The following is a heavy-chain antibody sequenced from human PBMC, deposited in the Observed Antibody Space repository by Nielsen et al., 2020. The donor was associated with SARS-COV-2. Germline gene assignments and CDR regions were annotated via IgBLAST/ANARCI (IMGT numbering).Heavy chain of an antibody. V-gene: IGHV3-49*04. J-gene: IGHJ3*02. Sequence: GESLKISCTTSGFSFGEYGLTWVRQAPGKGLEWVGFMRGQVFGGASELAASVKGRFSMSRDDSKSIMYLQMNSLKTEDTAVYFCSRVSAGAFDIWGQGTMVTVSS. CDR2: MRGQVFGGAS. CDR3: SRVSAGAFDI. CDR1: GFSFGEYG.